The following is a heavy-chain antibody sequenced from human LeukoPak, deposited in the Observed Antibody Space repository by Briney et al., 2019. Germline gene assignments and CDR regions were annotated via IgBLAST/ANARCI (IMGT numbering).Heavy chain of an antibody. D-gene: IGHD3-16*01. V-gene: IGHV3-21*01. CDR2: ISSSSSYI. J-gene: IGHJ3*02. Sequence: GGSLRLSCAASGFTFSSYSMNWVRQAPGKGLEWVSSISSSSSYIYYADSVKGRFTISRDNAKNSLYLQMNSLRAEDTAVYYCARLSDGGWPEGGADAFDIWGQGTMVTVSS. CDR3: ARLSDGGWPEGGADAFDI. CDR1: GFTFSSYS.